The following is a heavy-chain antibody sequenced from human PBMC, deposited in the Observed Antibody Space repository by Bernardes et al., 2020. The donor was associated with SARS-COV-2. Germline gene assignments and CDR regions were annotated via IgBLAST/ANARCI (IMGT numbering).Heavy chain of an antibody. Sequence: ASVKVSCKASGYTFTSYGISWVRQAPGQGLEWMGWISAYNGNTNYAQKLQGRVTMTTDTSTSTAYMELRSLRSDDTAVYYCARDYRREAVVAATSDAFDIWGQGTMVTVSS. J-gene: IGHJ3*02. CDR3: ARDYRREAVVAATSDAFDI. CDR1: GYTFTSYG. V-gene: IGHV1-18*01. CDR2: ISAYNGNT. D-gene: IGHD2-15*01.